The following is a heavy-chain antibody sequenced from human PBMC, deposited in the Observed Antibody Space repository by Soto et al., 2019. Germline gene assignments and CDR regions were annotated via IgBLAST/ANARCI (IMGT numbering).Heavy chain of an antibody. CDR1: GFTLSSYP. CDR2: IWYDGSKE. Sequence: QVQLVESGGGVVQPGRSLRLSCAASGFTLSSYPMQWVRQAPGKGLEWVALIWYDGSKEFYADSVKGRFTISRDNSKNTLYLQMNSLRAEDRAVYYCARTYSSGWFGVEYWGQGTLVTV. D-gene: IGHD6-19*01. CDR3: ARTYSSGWFGVEY. V-gene: IGHV3-33*01. J-gene: IGHJ4*02.